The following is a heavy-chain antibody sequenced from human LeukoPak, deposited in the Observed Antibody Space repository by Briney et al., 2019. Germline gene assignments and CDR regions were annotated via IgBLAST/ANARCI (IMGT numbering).Heavy chain of an antibody. J-gene: IGHJ4*02. CDR1: GFTVSSNY. D-gene: IGHD6-13*01. Sequence: PGGSLRLSCAASGFTVSSNYMSWVRQAPGKGLEWVSIIYSGGGTYYADSVKGRFTISRDNSRNTVDLQMNSLRAEDTAVYYCARGLAQAGILGVFDYWGQGALVTVSS. CDR3: ARGLAQAGILGVFDY. V-gene: IGHV3-53*01. CDR2: IYSGGGT.